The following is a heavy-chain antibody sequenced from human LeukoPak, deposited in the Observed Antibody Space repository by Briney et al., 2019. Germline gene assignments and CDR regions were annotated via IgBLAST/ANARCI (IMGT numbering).Heavy chain of an antibody. CDR1: GGSISSYY. CDR3: ARIGHEDYYVDY. CDR2: IYYSGST. V-gene: IGHV4-59*01. J-gene: IGHJ4*02. Sequence: SETLSLTCTVSGGSISSYYWGWIRQPPGKGLEWIGYIYYSGSTNYNPSLKSRVTISVDTSKNQFSLKLSSVTAADTAVYYCARIGHEDYYVDYWGQGTLVTVSS.